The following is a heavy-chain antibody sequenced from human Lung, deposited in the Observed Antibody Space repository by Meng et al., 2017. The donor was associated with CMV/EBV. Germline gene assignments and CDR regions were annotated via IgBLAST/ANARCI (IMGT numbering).Heavy chain of an antibody. V-gene: IGHV4-34*10. CDR1: GGSFSGYF. CDR3: ARGIDYHDGVDY. CDR2: INPTGST. Sequence: QVQLQESGPGLVQPSETLSLTCIRSGGSFSGYFWNWLRQPPGKGLEWIGEINPTGSTNYNPSLKSRVIMSLDTFRNQFSLKLTSVTAADTAVYYCARGIDYHDGVDYWGQGSLVTVSS. J-gene: IGHJ4*02. D-gene: IGHD2-8*01.